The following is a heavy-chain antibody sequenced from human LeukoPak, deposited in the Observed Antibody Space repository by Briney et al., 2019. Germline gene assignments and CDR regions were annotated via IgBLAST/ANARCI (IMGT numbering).Heavy chain of an antibody. Sequence: SGGSLRLSCAASGFTVSSNYMSWVRQAPGKGLEWVSVIYSGGSTYYADSVKGRFTISRHNSKNTLYLQMNSLRAEDTAVYYCARSNWDYPFEYWGQGTLATVSS. V-gene: IGHV3-53*04. D-gene: IGHD3-16*01. CDR1: GFTVSSNY. CDR2: IYSGGST. CDR3: ARSNWDYPFEY. J-gene: IGHJ4*02.